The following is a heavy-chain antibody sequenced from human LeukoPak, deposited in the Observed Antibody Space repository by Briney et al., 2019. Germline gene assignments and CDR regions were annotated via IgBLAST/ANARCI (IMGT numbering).Heavy chain of an antibody. Sequence: ASVKVSCKASGYPFTDYYMHWVRQAPGQGLEWMGWINPNRGGTDYAQKFQGRVTMTRDTSISTAYMELSRLRSDDTAVYYCAREPTTVTSGWFDPWGQGTLVTVSS. V-gene: IGHV1-2*02. D-gene: IGHD4-17*01. J-gene: IGHJ5*02. CDR2: INPNRGGT. CDR1: GYPFTDYY. CDR3: AREPTTVTSGWFDP.